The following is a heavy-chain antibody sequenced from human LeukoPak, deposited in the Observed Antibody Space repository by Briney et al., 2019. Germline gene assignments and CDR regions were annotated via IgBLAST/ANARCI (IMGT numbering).Heavy chain of an antibody. J-gene: IGHJ3*02. Sequence: GGSLRLSWAASGFTVSSKHMIWVRQAPGKGVEGVSIIYSGGGTYYTDSVKGPFTISRNNSKNTLTLQMNSPRAEDTAVYYCAKGRGASPRDDGFDIWGQGTMVIVSS. CDR2: IYSGGGT. V-gene: IGHV3-53*01. CDR1: GFTVSSKH. CDR3: AKGRGASPRDDGFDI.